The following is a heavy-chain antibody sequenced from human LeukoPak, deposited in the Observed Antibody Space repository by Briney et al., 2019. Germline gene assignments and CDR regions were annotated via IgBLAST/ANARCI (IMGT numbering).Heavy chain of an antibody. J-gene: IGHJ4*02. Sequence: PGGSLRLSCAASGFIFGGYWMSWVRQDPGRGLEWVANTNPDGSIKYYVDSVNGRFTISRDNAKNSLYLQMNSLRAEDTAVYYCVSGFLQWLYWGQGTLVTVSS. D-gene: IGHD3-3*01. CDR1: GFIFGGYW. V-gene: IGHV3-7*01. CDR3: VSGFLQWLY. CDR2: TNPDGSIK.